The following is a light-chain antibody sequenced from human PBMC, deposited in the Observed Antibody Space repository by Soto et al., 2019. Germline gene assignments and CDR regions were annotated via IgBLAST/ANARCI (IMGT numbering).Light chain of an antibody. CDR1: QAIRSSY. Sequence: EIVLTQSPGTLSLSPGERATLSCRASQAIRSSYLAWYQQKPGQAPGLLIYGASSRATGTPDRFSGSGSGTDFTLTISRLEPEDFAVYYCQQYDSSPWTFWQGTKVEFK. J-gene: IGKJ1*01. V-gene: IGKV3-20*01. CDR3: QQYDSSPWT. CDR2: GAS.